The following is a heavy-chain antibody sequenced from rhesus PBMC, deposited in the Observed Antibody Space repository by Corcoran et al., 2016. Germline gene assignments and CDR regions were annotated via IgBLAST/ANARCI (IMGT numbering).Heavy chain of an antibody. D-gene: IGHD1-44*02. CDR3: ARQDGSGSYNHRRAYFDY. V-gene: IGHV4S11*01. CDR1: GGSISSSY. J-gene: IGHJ4*01. CDR2: IDSSGRT. Sequence: QVQLQESGPGLVKPSETLSLTCAVSGGSISSSYWSWIRQAPGKGLEWIGRIDSSGRTDHNPPSMSEGPLAGDTTKNQFALKLSAVTAADTAVYYGARQDGSGSYNHRRAYFDYWGQGVLVTVSS.